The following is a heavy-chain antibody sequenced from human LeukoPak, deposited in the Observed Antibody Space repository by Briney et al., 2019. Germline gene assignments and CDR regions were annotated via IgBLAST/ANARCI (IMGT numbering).Heavy chain of an antibody. J-gene: IGHJ4*02. V-gene: IGHV3-48*01. CDR1: GFDFNIHS. CDR3: ARSRDWYVDY. Sequence: GGSLRLSCAASGFDFNIHSMNWVRQAPGKGLEWISYITGNSNTIHYADSVKGRFTISRDNAEKSLFLQMNSLRAEDTAIYYCARSRDWYVDYWGQGSLVTVSS. D-gene: IGHD3-9*01. CDR2: ITGNSNTI.